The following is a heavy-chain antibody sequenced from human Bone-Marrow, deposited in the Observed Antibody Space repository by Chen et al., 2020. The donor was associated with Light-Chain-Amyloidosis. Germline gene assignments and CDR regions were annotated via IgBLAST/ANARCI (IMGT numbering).Heavy chain of an antibody. V-gene: IGHV3-23*04. Sequence: EVQLVESGGGLLQRGGSLRLSCAASGFAFSSYAMSWVRQAPGKGLEWDSTISGSVCRSYYGDSVKGRLTISRDNSKNALFLQMNSLRAEDTAVYYCAKDISYDDILPGYPADAFDIWGQGTMVTVSS. D-gene: IGHD3-9*01. CDR2: ISGSVCRS. J-gene: IGHJ3*02. CDR3: AKDISYDDILPGYPADAFDI. CDR1: GFAFSSYA.